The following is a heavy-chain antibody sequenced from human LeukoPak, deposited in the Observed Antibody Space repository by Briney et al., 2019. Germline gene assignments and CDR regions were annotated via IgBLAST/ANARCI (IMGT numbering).Heavy chain of an antibody. CDR1: GGTFSSYA. J-gene: IGHJ4*02. Sequence: SVKVSCKASGGTFSSYAISWVRQAPGQGLEWMGGIIPIFGTANYAQKFQGRVTITADESTSTAYMELSSLRSKDTAVYYCASRNRDGYNGVDYWGQGTLVTVSS. D-gene: IGHD5-24*01. CDR2: IIPIFGTA. CDR3: ASRNRDGYNGVDY. V-gene: IGHV1-69*13.